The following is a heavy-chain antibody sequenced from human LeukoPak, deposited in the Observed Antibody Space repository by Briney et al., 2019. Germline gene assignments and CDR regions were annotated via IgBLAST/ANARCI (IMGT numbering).Heavy chain of an antibody. Sequence: PGGSLRLSCAASGFAFRSNWMTWVRQAPGMGLEWVANIKEDGSQKKYLDSVRGRFTIPRDNAKNSLFLQMDSLRAEDTAVYYCASHGYINNWYYFQHWGQGVLVTVSS. D-gene: IGHD6-13*01. V-gene: IGHV3-7*01. CDR1: GFAFRSNW. CDR3: ASHGYINNWYYFQH. CDR2: IKEDGSQK. J-gene: IGHJ1*01.